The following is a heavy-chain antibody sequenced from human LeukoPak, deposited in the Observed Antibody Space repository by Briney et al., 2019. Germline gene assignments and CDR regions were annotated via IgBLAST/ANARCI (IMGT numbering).Heavy chain of an antibody. J-gene: IGHJ4*02. CDR3: TRVDGSPDY. CDR2: INLKSGNT. V-gene: IGHV1-8*03. CDR1: GYTFTRYD. Sequence: ASVKVSCKASGYTFTRYDINWVRQATGQGLEWMGWINLKSGNTGHAQKFQGKVTITRDTSISTVYLELSSLRSEDTALYFCTRVDGSPDYWGQGTLVTVSS. D-gene: IGHD2-15*01.